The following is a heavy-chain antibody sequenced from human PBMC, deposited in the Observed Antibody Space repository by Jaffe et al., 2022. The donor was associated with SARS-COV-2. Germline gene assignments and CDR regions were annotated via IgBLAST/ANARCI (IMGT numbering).Heavy chain of an antibody. V-gene: IGHV3-9*01. D-gene: IGHD6-13*01. CDR2: ISWNSGSI. J-gene: IGHJ4*02. Sequence: EVQLVESGGGLVQPGRSLRLSCAASGFTFDDYAMHWVRQAPGKGLEWVSGISWNSGSIGYADSVKGRFTISRDNAKNSLYLQMNSLRAEDTALYYCAKDLTAAAGTSIVFDYWGQGTLVTVSS. CDR3: AKDLTAAAGTSIVFDY. CDR1: GFTFDDYA.